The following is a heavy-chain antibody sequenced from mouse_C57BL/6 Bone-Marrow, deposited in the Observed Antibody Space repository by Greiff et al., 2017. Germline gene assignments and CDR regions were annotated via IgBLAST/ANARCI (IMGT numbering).Heavy chain of an antibody. J-gene: IGHJ2*01. V-gene: IGHV10-1*01. CDR1: GFSFNTYA. CDR2: IRSKSNNYAT. D-gene: IGHD2-4*01. Sequence: EVQLVESGGGLVQPKGSLKLSCAASGFSFNTYAMNWVRQAPGKGLEWVARIRSKSNNYATYYADSVKDRFTISRDDSESMLYLQMNNLKTEDTAMYYCVREEDYEYFDYWGQGTTLTVSS. CDR3: VREEDYEYFDY.